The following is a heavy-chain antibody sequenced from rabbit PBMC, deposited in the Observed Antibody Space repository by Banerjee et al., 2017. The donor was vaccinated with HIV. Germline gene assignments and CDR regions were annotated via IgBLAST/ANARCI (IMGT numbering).Heavy chain of an antibody. CDR2: IYTGSSGST. Sequence: SGFSFSSGYWMCWVRQAPGKGLEWIACIYTGSSGSTYYASWAKGRFTISKTSSTTVTLQMTSLTAADTATYLCARDLAGVIGWNFNLWGQGTLVTVS. CDR1: GFSFSSGYW. J-gene: IGHJ4*01. CDR3: ARDLAGVIGWNFNL. V-gene: IGHV1S45*01. D-gene: IGHD4-1*01.